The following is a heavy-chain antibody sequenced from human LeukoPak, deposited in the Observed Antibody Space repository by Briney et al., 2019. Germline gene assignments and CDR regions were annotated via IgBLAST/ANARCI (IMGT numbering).Heavy chain of an antibody. CDR1: GFTFNSYW. D-gene: IGHD1-14*01. V-gene: IGHV3-74*01. CDR2: INSDGSGS. CDR3: ARGRYTQE. Sequence: SGGSLRLSCAASGFTFNSYWMHWVRQAPGKGLVWVSRINSDGSGSSYADSVKRRFTISRDNAKNTLYLQMDSLRAEDTAVYYCARGRYTQEWGQGTLVTVSS. J-gene: IGHJ4*02.